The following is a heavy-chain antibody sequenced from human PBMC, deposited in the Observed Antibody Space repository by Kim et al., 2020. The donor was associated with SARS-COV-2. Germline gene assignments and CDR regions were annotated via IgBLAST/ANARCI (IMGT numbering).Heavy chain of an antibody. Sequence: VISYDGSNKYYADSVTGRFTISRDNSKNTLYLQMNSLRAEVTAVYYCAYPSSGYWCLGTMLTVSS. J-gene: IGHJ4*02. V-gene: IGHV3-30*03. CDR3: AYPSSGY. CDR2: ISYDGSNK.